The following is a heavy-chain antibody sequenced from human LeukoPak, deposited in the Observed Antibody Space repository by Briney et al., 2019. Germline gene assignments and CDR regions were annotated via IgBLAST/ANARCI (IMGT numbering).Heavy chain of an antibody. CDR2: ISSSSSYI. CDR3: AGRRVLDASFDY. D-gene: IGHD3-16*01. J-gene: IGHJ4*02. V-gene: IGHV3-21*01. Sequence: GGSLRLSCAASGFTFSSYSMNWVRQAPGKGLEWVSSISSSSSYIYYADSVKGRFTISRDNSKNTLFLQMNRLRAEDTAVYYCAGRRVLDASFDYWGQGTLVTVSS. CDR1: GFTFSSYS.